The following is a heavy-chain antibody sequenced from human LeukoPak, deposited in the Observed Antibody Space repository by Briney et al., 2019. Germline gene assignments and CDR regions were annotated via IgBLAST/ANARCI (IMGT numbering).Heavy chain of an antibody. CDR1: GFTFSSYG. J-gene: IGHJ4*02. Sequence: GGSLRLSCAACGFTFSSYGMHWVRQAPGKGLEGGAFIRYDGSNKYYADSVKGRFTISRDNSKNTLYLKMNTLKAADTAVYYCAKGPEGYCSSTSCYTAGWGNYWGQGTLVTVSS. CDR2: IRYDGSNK. V-gene: IGHV3-30*02. CDR3: AKGPEGYCSSTSCYTAGWGNY. D-gene: IGHD2-2*02.